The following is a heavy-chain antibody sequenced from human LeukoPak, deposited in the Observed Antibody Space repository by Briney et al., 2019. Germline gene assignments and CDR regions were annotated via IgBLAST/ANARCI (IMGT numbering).Heavy chain of an antibody. V-gene: IGHV3-33*01. Sequence: GRSLRLSCAASGFTFSNYVMHWVRQAPGKGLEWVALIWSDGSNKYYADSVKGRFTISRDNSKNTLYLQMNSLRAEDTAVYYCAIPPNIVVVTATDYWGQGTLVTVSS. CDR3: AIPPNIVVVTATDY. D-gene: IGHD2-21*02. J-gene: IGHJ4*02. CDR1: GFTFSNYV. CDR2: IWSDGSNK.